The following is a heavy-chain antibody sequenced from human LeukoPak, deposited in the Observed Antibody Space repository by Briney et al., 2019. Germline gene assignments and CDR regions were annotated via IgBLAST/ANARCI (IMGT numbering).Heavy chain of an antibody. CDR1: GGSISSDY. J-gene: IGHJ4*02. CDR2: IYYSGAT. CDR3: ARHQLRGFLDDN. D-gene: IGHD3-10*01. V-gene: IGHV4-59*08. Sequence: NPSETLSLTCIVSGGSISSDYWSWIRQAPGKGLEWIGCIYYSGATNYNPSLNSRVTISIDTSKTQFPLRLTSVTAADTAVYYCARHQLRGFLDDNWGQGTLVTVSS.